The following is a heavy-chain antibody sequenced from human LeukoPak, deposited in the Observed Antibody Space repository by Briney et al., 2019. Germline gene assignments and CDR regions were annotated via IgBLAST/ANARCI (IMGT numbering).Heavy chain of an antibody. CDR1: GGTFSSYA. CDR2: IIPIFGTA. Sequence: GSSVKVSCKASGGTFSSYAISWVRQAPGQGLEWMGGIIPIFGTANYAQKFQGRVTITADESTSTAYMELSSLRSEDTAVYYCARDLRYYGSGSYYNSYYYWGHGTLVTVSS. D-gene: IGHD3-10*01. CDR3: ARDLRYYGSGSYYNSYYY. J-gene: IGHJ4*01. V-gene: IGHV1-69*01.